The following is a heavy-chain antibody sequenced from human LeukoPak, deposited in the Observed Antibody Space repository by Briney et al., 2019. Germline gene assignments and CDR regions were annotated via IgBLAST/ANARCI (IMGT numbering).Heavy chain of an antibody. CDR2: ISSSSSYI. CDR1: GFTLSSYS. J-gene: IGHJ4*02. V-gene: IGHV3-21*01. Sequence: PGGSLRLSCAASGFTLSSYSMNWVRQAPGKGLEWVSSISSSSSYIYYADSVKGRFTISRDNAKNSLYLQMNSLRAEDTAVYYCARDRWSGSYYGRLGYWGQGTLVTVSS. CDR3: ARDRWSGSYYGRLGY. D-gene: IGHD1-26*01.